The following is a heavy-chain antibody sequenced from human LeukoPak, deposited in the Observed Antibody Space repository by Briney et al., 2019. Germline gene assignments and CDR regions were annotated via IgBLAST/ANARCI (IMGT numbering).Heavy chain of an antibody. V-gene: IGHV1-2*02. CDR3: AATRGIYYDSSGYRYSMDV. CDR1: GYTFTGYY. D-gene: IGHD3-22*01. Sequence: ASVKVSCKASGYTFTGYYMHWVRQAPGQGLEWMGWINPNSGGTNYAQKFQGRVTMTRDTSISTAYMELSRLRAEDTALYYCAATRGIYYDSSGYRYSMDVWGKGTTVTVSS. CDR2: INPNSGGT. J-gene: IGHJ6*03.